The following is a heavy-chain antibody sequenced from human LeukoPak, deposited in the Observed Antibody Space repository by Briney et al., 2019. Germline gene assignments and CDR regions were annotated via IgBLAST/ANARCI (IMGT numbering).Heavy chain of an antibody. J-gene: IGHJ6*02. CDR2: ISGYNGKT. CDR1: GYTFSNYG. CDR3: ARWSGGSDWRYHYGMDV. V-gene: IGHV1-18*01. Sequence: ASVKVSCKASGYTFSNYGISWVRQAPGQGLQWMGWISGYNGKTNSAQQFQGRVTMSTDTSTSTAYMELRSLRSDGTAVYYCARWSGGSDWRYHYGMDVWGQGTTVSVSS. D-gene: IGHD6-19*01.